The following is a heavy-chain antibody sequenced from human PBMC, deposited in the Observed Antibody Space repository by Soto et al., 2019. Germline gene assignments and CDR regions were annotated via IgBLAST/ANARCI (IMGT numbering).Heavy chain of an antibody. D-gene: IGHD6-13*01. CDR2: IKGDGSRI. CDR3: AIDLHDAAADR. J-gene: IGHJ5*02. CDR1: GFTFADWW. V-gene: IGHV3-74*01. Sequence: DVQLVESGGGLFQPGGSLRLSCAASGFTFADWWMHWVRQAPGKGLVWVSRIKGDGSRINFADFVKGRFTVSRDNAKNTVYLQVNSLTVEDTAVYYCAIDLHDAAADRWGQGTLVIVSS.